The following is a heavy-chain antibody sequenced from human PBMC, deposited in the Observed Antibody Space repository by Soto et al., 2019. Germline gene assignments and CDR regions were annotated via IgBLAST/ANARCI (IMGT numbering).Heavy chain of an antibody. J-gene: IGHJ6*02. CDR2: ISGSGSST. Sequence: PGGSLRLSCTASGFTFSSYSMNWVRQAPGKGLEWVSSISGSGSSTYYADSVKGRFTISRDNSKNTLYLHMNSLRAEDTAVYWCAKVRTPEPYYYYYGMDAWGQGTTVTVSS. D-gene: IGHD1-26*01. CDR3: AKVRTPEPYYYYYGMDA. CDR1: GFTFSSYS. V-gene: IGHV3-23*01.